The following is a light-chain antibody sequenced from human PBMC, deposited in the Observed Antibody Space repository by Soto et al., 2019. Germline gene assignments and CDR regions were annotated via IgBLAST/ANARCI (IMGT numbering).Light chain of an antibody. CDR1: SSDVGGYNY. CDR3: SLYTSSSTQV. V-gene: IGLV2-14*01. CDR2: EVS. J-gene: IGLJ1*01. Sequence: QSALTQPASVSGSPGQSITISCTGTSSDVGGYNYVSWYQQHPGKAPKLMIYEVSYRPSGVSNRFSGSKSGNTASLTISGLQAEDEADYYCSLYTSSSTQVFGTGTKVTVL.